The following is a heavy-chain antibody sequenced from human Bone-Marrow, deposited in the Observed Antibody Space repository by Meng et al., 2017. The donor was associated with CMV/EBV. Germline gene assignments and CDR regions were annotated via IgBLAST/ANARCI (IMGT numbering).Heavy chain of an antibody. J-gene: IGHJ4*02. CDR3: ASGRLDFLDY. CDR2: IYHSGST. D-gene: IGHD3-3*01. CDR1: GYSISSGYY. V-gene: IGHV4-38-2*02. Sequence: SETLSLTCTVSGYSISSGYYWGWIRQPPGKGLEWIGSIYHSGSTYYNPSLKSRVTISVDTSKNQFSLKLSSVTAADTAVYYCASGRLDFLDYWGPGQRVNVAS.